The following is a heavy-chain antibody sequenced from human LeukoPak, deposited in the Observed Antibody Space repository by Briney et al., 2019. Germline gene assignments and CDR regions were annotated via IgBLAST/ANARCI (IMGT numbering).Heavy chain of an antibody. J-gene: IGHJ4*02. V-gene: IGHV5-51*01. Sequence: GESLKISCKGSGYSFTSYWIGWVRQMPGKGLEWMGIIYPGDSDTRYSPSFQGQVTISADKSISTAYLQWSSLKASDTAMYYCARRRADYDFWSGFFPYYFDYWGQGTLVTVSS. D-gene: IGHD3-3*01. CDR2: IYPGDSDT. CDR3: ARRRADYDFWSGFFPYYFDY. CDR1: GYSFTSYW.